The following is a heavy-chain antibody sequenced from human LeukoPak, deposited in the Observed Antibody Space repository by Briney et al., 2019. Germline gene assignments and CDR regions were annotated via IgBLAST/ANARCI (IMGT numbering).Heavy chain of an antibody. D-gene: IGHD6-13*01. J-gene: IGHJ5*02. V-gene: IGHV3-48*01. CDR2: ISSSSSTI. Sequence: PGGSLRLSCAASGFTFSSYSMNWVRQAPGKGLEWVSYISSSSSTIYYADSVKGRFTISRDNAKNSLYLQMNSLRAEDTAVYYCARAISSWYPEGWFDPWGQGTLVTVSS. CDR3: ARAISSWYPEGWFDP. CDR1: GFTFSSYS.